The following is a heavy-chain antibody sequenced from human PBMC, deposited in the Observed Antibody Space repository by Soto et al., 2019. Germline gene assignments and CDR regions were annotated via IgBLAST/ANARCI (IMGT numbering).Heavy chain of an antibody. D-gene: IGHD3-22*01. J-gene: IGHJ4*02. V-gene: IGHV3-15*07. CDR2: IKRKTDGGTT. CDR3: TTVFYDNGGNHDY. CDR1: GFTFTNAW. Sequence: EVQLVESGGGLVKPGGSLRLSCAASGFTFTNAWMNWVRQAPGKGLEWVGRIKRKTDGGTTDYAAPVKGRFTISRDDSKNTLYLQMNSLKTEDTAVYYCTTVFYDNGGNHDYWGQGTLVTVSS.